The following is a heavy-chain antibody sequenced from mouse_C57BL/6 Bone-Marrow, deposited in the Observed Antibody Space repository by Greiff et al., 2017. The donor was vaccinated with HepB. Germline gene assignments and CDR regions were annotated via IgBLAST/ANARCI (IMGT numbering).Heavy chain of an antibody. D-gene: IGHD2-2*01. V-gene: IGHV14-4*01. CDR2: IDPENGDT. Sequence: VQLQQSGAELVRPGASVKLSCTASGFNIKDDYMHWVKQRPEQGLEWIGWIDPENGDTEYASKFQGKATITADTSSNTAYLQLSSLTSEDTAVYYCTIGYDGAWFAYWAKGLWSLSLQ. J-gene: IGHJ3*01. CDR1: GFNIKDDY. CDR3: TIGYDGAWFAY.